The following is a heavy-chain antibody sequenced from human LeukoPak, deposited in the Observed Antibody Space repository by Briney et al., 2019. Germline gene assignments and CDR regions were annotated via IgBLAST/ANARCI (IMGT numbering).Heavy chain of an antibody. CDR1: GYTFTSYG. CDR3: ARTSWIQYWTFDY. Sequence: GASVKVSCKASGYTFTSYGISWVRQAPGQGLEWMGGIIPIFGTANYAQKFQGRVTITADESTSTAYMELSSLRSEDTAVYYCARTSWIQYWTFDYWGQGTLATVSS. J-gene: IGHJ4*02. D-gene: IGHD5-18*01. V-gene: IGHV1-69*13. CDR2: IIPIFGTA.